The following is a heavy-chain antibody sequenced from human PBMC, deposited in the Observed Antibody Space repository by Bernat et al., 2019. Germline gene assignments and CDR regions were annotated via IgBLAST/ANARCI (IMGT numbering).Heavy chain of an antibody. J-gene: IGHJ4*02. CDR1: GFTFSSCS. V-gene: IGHV3-48*01. CDR3: ARDSGDGYKPFDS. Sequence: EVQLVESGGGLVQPGGSLRLSCAASGFTFSSCSMNWVRQAPGKGLEWVSYISSSSKTVYYADSVRGRFSISRDNAKNSLYLQMNSLRAEDTAVYYCARDSGDGYKPFDSWGQGILVTVS. CDR2: ISSSSKTV. D-gene: IGHD5-24*01.